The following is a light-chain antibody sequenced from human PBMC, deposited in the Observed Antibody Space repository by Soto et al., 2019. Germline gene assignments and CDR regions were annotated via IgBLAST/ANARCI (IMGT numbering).Light chain of an antibody. CDR1: QSVSRGY. V-gene: IGKV3-20*01. CDR3: QQHGGPPLT. Sequence: EIVLTQSPGTLSLSPGERATLSRRASQSVSRGYLAWHQQKPGQAPRLLIRDTSTRAAGIPARFSGSGSGTDFTLTISTVEPEDFAVYYCQQHGGPPLTFGQGTRLEIK. J-gene: IGKJ5*01. CDR2: DTS.